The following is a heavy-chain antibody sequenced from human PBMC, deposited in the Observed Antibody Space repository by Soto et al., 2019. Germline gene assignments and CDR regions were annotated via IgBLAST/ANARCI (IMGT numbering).Heavy chain of an antibody. V-gene: IGHV3-15*01. D-gene: IGHD3-3*01. CDR2: IKSKTDGGTT. CDR1: GFTFSNAW. J-gene: IGHJ5*02. CDR3: TTDGYYDFWSGYYKEEYWFDP. Sequence: PGGSLRLSCAASGFTFSNAWMSWVRQAPGKGLEWVGRIKSKTDGGTTDYAAPVKGRFTISRDDSKNTLYLQMNSLKTEDTAVYYCTTDGYYDFWSGYYKEEYWFDPWGQGTLVTVSS.